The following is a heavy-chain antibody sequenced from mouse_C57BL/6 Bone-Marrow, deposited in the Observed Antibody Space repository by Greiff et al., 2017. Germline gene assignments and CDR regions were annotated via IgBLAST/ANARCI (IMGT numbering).Heavy chain of an antibody. J-gene: IGHJ4*01. CDR3: ARDRGNCYYYAMDY. V-gene: IGHV5-4*01. Sequence: EVQLVESGGGLVKPGGSLKLSCAASGFTFSSYAMSWVRQTPEKRLEWVATISDGGSYTYYPDNVKGRFTISRDNAKNNLYLQMSHLKSEDTAMYYCARDRGNCYYYAMDYWGQGTSVTVSS. D-gene: IGHD3-3*01. CDR1: GFTFSSYA. CDR2: ISDGGSYT.